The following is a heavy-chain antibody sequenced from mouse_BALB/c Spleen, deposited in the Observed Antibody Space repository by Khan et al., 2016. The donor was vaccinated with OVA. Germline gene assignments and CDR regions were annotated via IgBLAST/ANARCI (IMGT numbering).Heavy chain of an antibody. J-gene: IGHJ2*01. Sequence: EVKLLESGAELGRPGSSVKLSCKTSGSTFTSYGIKWVKQRPGQGLEWIGYIYPGNGYTEYNERFQGKAILTSDTSSSTAYMQLRSLTSEDSAIYFCTTAYYRYYFDYWGQGTTLTVSS. CDR3: TTAYYRYYFDY. CDR1: GSTFTSYG. CDR2: IYPGNGYT. V-gene: IGHV1S134*01. D-gene: IGHD2-14*01.